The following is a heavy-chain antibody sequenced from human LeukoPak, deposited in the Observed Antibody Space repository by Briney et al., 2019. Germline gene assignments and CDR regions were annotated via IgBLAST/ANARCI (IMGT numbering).Heavy chain of an antibody. CDR3: AREPTDIVVVPAALSHRSRAGANYYYYGMDV. Sequence: ASVKVSCKASGYTFTGYYMHWVRQAPGQGLEWMGWINPNSGGTNYAQKFQGRVTMTRDTSISTAYMELSRLRSDDTAVYYCAREPTDIVVVPAALSHRSRAGANYYYYGMDVWGQGTTVTVSS. CDR2: INPNSGGT. D-gene: IGHD2-2*01. CDR1: GYTFTGYY. V-gene: IGHV1-2*02. J-gene: IGHJ6*02.